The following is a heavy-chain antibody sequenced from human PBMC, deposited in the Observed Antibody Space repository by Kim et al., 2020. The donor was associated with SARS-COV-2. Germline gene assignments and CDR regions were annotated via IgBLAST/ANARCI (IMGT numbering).Heavy chain of an antibody. Sequence: SVKVSCKASGGTFSSYAISWVRQAPGQGLEWMGGIIPIFGTANYAQKFQGRVTITADESTSTAYMELSSLRSEDTAVYYCARVGRGVTTVPMWGRFDYWGQGTLVTVSS. J-gene: IGHJ4*02. CDR3: ARVGRGVTTVPMWGRFDY. D-gene: IGHD4-17*01. V-gene: IGHV1-69*13. CDR1: GGTFSSYA. CDR2: IIPIFGTA.